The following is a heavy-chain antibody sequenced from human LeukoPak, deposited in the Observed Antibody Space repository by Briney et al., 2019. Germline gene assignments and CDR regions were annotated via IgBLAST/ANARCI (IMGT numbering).Heavy chain of an antibody. CDR2: IYHSGST. CDR3: ARSPGIALGFDY. J-gene: IGHJ4*02. Sequence: SETLSLTCTVSGGSISSGGYYWSWIRQPPGKGLEWIGYIYHSGSTYYNPSLKSRVTISVDRSKNQFSLKLSSVTAADTAVYYCARSPGIALGFDYWGQETLVTVSS. V-gene: IGHV4-30-2*01. D-gene: IGHD6-19*01. CDR1: GGSISSGGYY.